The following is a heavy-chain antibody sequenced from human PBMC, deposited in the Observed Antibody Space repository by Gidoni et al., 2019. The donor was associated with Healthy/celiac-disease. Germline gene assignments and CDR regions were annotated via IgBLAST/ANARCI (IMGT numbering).Heavy chain of an antibody. V-gene: IGHV3-33*01. D-gene: IGHD2-15*01. J-gene: IGHJ4*02. CDR1: GFTFSSYG. CDR3: ARADCSGGSCYSVPDY. CDR2: IWYDGSNK. Sequence: QVQLVESGGGVVQPGRSLRLSCAASGFTFSSYGMHWVRQAPGKGLEGVAVIWYDGSNKYYADSVKGRFTISRDNSKNTLYLQMNSLRAEDTAVYYCARADCSGGSCYSVPDYWGQGTLVTVSS.